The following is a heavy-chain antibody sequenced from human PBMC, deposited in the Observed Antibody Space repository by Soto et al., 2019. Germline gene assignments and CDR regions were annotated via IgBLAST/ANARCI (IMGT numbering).Heavy chain of an antibody. CDR2: IYYSGST. CDR1: GGSISNYY. V-gene: IGHV4-59*01. D-gene: IGHD3-10*01. CDR3: ARVWGGAFDI. J-gene: IGHJ3*02. Sequence: PSETLSLTCTVSGGSISNYYWTWIRQPPGKGLEWIGYIYYSGSTNYNPSLKSRVTISVDTSKNQFSLKLSSVTAADTAVYYCARVWGGAFDIWGQGTMVT.